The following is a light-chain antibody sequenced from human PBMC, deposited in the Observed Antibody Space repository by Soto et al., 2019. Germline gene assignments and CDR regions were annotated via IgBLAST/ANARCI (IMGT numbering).Light chain of an antibody. J-gene: IGLJ1*01. CDR1: SSDVGGYNY. CDR2: EVS. V-gene: IGLV2-14*01. CDR3: SSYISSSTPYV. Sequence: QSALTQPASVSGSPGQSITISCTGTSSDVGGYNYVSWYQQHPGKAPKLMIYEVSNRPSGVSNRFSGSKSGNTASLTISGLQAEGEGDYYCSSYISSSTPYVFGTGTKVTVL.